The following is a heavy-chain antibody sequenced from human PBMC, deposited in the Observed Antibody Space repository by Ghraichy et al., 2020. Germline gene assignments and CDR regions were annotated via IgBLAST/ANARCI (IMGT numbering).Heavy chain of an antibody. Sequence: SETLSLTCTVSGGSISSYYWSWIRQPAGKGLEWIGRIYTSGSTNYNPSLKSRVTMSVDTSKNQFSLKLSSVTAADTAVYYCARDGPAGHNPYGMDVWGQGTTVTVSS. CDR2: IYTSGST. CDR1: GGSISSYY. V-gene: IGHV4-4*07. D-gene: IGHD1-14*01. CDR3: ARDGPAGHNPYGMDV. J-gene: IGHJ6*02.